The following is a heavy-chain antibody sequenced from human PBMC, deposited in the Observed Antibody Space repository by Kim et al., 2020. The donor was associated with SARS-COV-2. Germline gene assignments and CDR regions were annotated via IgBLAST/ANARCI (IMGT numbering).Heavy chain of an antibody. CDR1: GYTFTSYG. CDR3: ARDYYGSGRGAGWFDP. Sequence: ASVKVSCKASGYTFTSYGISWVRQAPGQGLEWMGWISAYNGNTNYAQKLQGRVTMTTDTSTSTAYMELRSLRSDDTAVYYCARDYYGSGRGAGWFDPWGQGTLVTVSS. D-gene: IGHD3-10*01. CDR2: ISAYNGNT. J-gene: IGHJ5*02. V-gene: IGHV1-18*01.